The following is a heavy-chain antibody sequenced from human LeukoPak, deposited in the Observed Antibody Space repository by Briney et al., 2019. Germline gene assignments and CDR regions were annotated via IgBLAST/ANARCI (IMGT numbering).Heavy chain of an antibody. V-gene: IGHV4-34*01. Sequence: SETLSLTCAVYGGSFSGYYWSRIRQPPGKGLEWIGEINHSGSTNYNPSLKSRVTISVDTSKNQFSLKLSSVTAADTAVYYCARWINCSGGSCSYYFDYWGRGTLVTVSS. J-gene: IGHJ4*02. CDR3: ARWINCSGGSCSYYFDY. D-gene: IGHD2-15*01. CDR2: INHSGST. CDR1: GGSFSGYY.